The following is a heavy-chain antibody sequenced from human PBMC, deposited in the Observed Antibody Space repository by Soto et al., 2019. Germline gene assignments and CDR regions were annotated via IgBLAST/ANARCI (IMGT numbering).Heavy chain of an antibody. CDR3: APLDYGSPALYYGMDV. CDR2: MNPNSGNT. J-gene: IGHJ6*02. Sequence: ASVEVSCKASGYTFTRYDINWVRQATGQGLEWMGWMNPNSGNTGYAQKFQGSVTMTRNTSISTAYMELSSLTSEHTPVYYSAPLDYGSPALYYGMDVCRQGTTVTVSS. V-gene: IGHV1-8*01. CDR1: GYTFTRYD. D-gene: IGHD2-15*01.